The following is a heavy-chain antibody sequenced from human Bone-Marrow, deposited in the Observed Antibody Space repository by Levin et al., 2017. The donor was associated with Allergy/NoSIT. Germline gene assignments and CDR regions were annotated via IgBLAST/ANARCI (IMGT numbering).Heavy chain of an antibody. CDR3: ARQKGYYYYYMDV. CDR2: IYYSGST. J-gene: IGHJ6*03. V-gene: IGHV4-39*01. CDR1: GGSISSSSYY. Sequence: SETLSLTCTVSGGSISSSSYYWGWIRQPPGKGLEWIGSIYYSGSTYYNPSLKSRVTISVDTSKNLFSLKLSSVTAADTAVYYCARQKGYYYYYMDVWGKGTTVTVSS.